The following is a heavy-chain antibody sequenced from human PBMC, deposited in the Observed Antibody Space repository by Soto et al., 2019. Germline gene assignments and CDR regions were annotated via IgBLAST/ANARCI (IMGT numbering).Heavy chain of an antibody. CDR3: ARGLSGRLFGELWAFDY. J-gene: IGHJ4*02. Sequence: QVQLVQPGAEVKKPGASVKVSCKASGYTFTGYYMHWVRQAPGQGLEWMGWINPNSGGTNYAQKFQGWVTMTRDTSISTAYMELSRLRSDDTAVYYCARGLSGRLFGELWAFDYWGQGTLVTVSS. D-gene: IGHD3-10*02. V-gene: IGHV1-2*04. CDR2: INPNSGGT. CDR1: GYTFTGYY.